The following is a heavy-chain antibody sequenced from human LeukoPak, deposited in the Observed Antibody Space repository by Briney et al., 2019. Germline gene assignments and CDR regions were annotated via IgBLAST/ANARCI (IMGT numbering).Heavy chain of an antibody. CDR3: ARSELLAYWSDP. CDR2: IIPILGIA. V-gene: IGHV1-69*04. D-gene: IGHD2-21*02. CDR1: GGTFSSYA. J-gene: IGHJ5*02. Sequence: GASVKVSCKASGGTFSSYAISWVRQAPGQGLEWMGRIIPILGIANYAQKFQGRVTITADRSTSTAYMELSSLRSEDTAVYYCARSELLAYWSDPWGQGTLVTVSS.